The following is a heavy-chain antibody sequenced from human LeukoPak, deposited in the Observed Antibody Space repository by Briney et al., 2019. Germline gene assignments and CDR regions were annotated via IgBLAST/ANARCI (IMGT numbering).Heavy chain of an antibody. CDR1: GFTLSSYA. CDR3: ARDGVGANWFDP. CDR2: IKQDGSEK. Sequence: GGSLRLSCAASGFTLSSYAMSWVRQAPGKGLEWVANIKQDGSEKYYVDSVKGRFTISRDNAKNSLYLQMNSLRAEDTAVYYCARDGVGANWFDPWGQGTLVTVSS. D-gene: IGHD1-26*01. V-gene: IGHV3-7*01. J-gene: IGHJ5*02.